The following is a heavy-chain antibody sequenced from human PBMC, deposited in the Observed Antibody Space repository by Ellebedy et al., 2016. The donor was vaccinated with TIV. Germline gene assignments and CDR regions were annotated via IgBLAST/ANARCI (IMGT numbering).Heavy chain of an antibody. CDR1: GFTFSTYW. V-gene: IGHV3-7*01. D-gene: IGHD7-27*01. J-gene: IGHJ4*02. CDR2: TKQDGSEK. CDR3: ARGGNWDLDY. Sequence: PGGSLRLSCAASGFTFSTYWMGWVRQAAGKGLEWVANTKQDGSEKYYVDSVMGRFTISRDNAKNSLYLQMNSLRAEDTAVYYCARGGNWDLDYWGQGILVTVSS.